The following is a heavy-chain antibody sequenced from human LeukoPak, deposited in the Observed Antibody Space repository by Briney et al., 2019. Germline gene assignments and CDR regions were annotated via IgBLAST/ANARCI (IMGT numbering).Heavy chain of an antibody. D-gene: IGHD6-13*01. Sequence: GGSLRLSCAASGFTFSSYAMSWDRQAPGKGLEWVSAISGSGGSTYYADSVKGRFTISRDNSKNTLYLQMNSLRAEDTAVYYCAKRPGYSSSWSVPGWFDPWGQGTLVTVSS. CDR2: ISGSGGST. CDR1: GFTFSSYA. J-gene: IGHJ5*02. V-gene: IGHV3-23*01. CDR3: AKRPGYSSSWSVPGWFDP.